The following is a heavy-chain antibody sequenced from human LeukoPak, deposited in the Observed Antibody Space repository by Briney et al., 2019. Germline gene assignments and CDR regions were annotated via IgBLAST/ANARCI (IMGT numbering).Heavy chain of an antibody. V-gene: IGHV3-23*01. Sequence: GGSLRLSCAASGFTFDDYGMSWVRQAPGKGLEWVSSISGSGGITYYAQSVKGRFSISRDNSKNTLNLQMDSLRADDTALYFCAKDPYNVAVANTNGWFDPWGQGTLVTVSS. CDR1: GFTFDDYG. J-gene: IGHJ5*02. CDR3: AKDPYNVAVANTNGWFDP. CDR2: ISGSGGIT. D-gene: IGHD2-15*01.